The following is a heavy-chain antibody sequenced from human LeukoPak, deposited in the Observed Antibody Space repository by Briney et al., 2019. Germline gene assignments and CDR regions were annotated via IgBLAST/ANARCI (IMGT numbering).Heavy chain of an antibody. CDR1: GFTFSSYT. V-gene: IGHV3-21*01. D-gene: IGHD3-22*01. CDR3: ARDSGSD. J-gene: IGHJ4*02. Sequence: GGSLRLSCTSSGFTFSSYTMNWVRQAPGKGLEWVSSISSTSTYIYYADSVKGRFTISRDNAKNSLFLQMNSLRAEDTGVYYCARDSGSDWGQGTLVTVSS. CDR2: ISSTSTYI.